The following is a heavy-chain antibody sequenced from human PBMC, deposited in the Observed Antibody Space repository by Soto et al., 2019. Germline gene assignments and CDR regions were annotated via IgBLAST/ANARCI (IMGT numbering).Heavy chain of an antibody. D-gene: IGHD1-26*01. Sequence: GRSLRLSCAASGFIFSTYTMNWVRQAPGKGLEWVSYIYGTGRGTDYADSVKGRFTISRDNAKNSLYLQMNSLRAEDTAVYYCATDLSWAFDHWGQGALVTVSS. CDR1: GFIFSTYT. V-gene: IGHV3-48*01. J-gene: IGHJ4*02. CDR3: ATDLSWAFDH. CDR2: IYGTGRGT.